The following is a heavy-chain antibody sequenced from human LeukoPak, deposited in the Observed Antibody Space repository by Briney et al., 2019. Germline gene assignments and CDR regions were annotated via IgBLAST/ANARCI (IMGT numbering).Heavy chain of an antibody. CDR3: TTVAFDWLLYQNYYFDY. CDR1: GFTFSNAW. V-gene: IGHV3-15*01. Sequence: GGSLRPSCAASGFTFSNAWMSWVRQAPGKGLEWVGRIKSKTDGGATDYAAPVKGRFTISRDDSKNTLYLQMNSLKTEDTAVYYCTTVAFDWLLYQNYYFDYWGQGTLVTVSS. CDR2: IKSKTDGGAT. D-gene: IGHD3-9*01. J-gene: IGHJ4*02.